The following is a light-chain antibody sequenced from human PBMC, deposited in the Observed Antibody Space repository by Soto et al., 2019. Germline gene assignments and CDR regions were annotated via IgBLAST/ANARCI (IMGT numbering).Light chain of an antibody. Sequence: TVLTQSPGTLSLSPGERATLSCRASQNVSSNLLVWYQQHPGQAPRLLIYGASTRATGIPARFSGSGSGTEFTLTISSLQSEDFEIYYCQQRSKWPLSVTFGQGTRLEIK. V-gene: IGKV3-15*01. CDR1: QNVSSN. CDR2: GAS. J-gene: IGKJ5*01. CDR3: QQRSKWPLSVT.